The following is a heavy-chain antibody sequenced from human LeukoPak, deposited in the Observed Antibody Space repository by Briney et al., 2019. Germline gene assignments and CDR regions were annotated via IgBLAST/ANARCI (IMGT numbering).Heavy chain of an antibody. J-gene: IGHJ6*02. CDR2: ISAYNGNT. CDR1: GYTFTSYG. D-gene: IGHD3-22*01. CDR3: ARVVYYESRVYPPTDYGMDV. Sequence: ASVKVSCKASGYTFTSYGISWVRQAPGQGLEWMGWISAYNGNTNYAQKLQGRVTMTTDTSTSTAYMELRSLRSDDTAVYYCARVVYYESRVYPPTDYGMDVGGQGTRAAVPS. V-gene: IGHV1-18*01.